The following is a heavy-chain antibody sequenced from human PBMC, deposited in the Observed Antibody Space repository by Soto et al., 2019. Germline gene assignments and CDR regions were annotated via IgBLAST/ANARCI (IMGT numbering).Heavy chain of an antibody. CDR3: AAQRVAATSDAFDI. CDR2: IVVGSGNT. V-gene: IGHV1-58*01. Sequence: QMQLVQSGPEVKKPGTSVKVSCKASGFTFTSSAVQWVRQARGQRLEWIGWIVVGSGNTNYAQKFQERVTITRDMSTSTAYMELSSLRSEATAVYYCAAQRVAATSDAFDIWGQGTMVTVSS. D-gene: IGHD2-15*01. J-gene: IGHJ3*02. CDR1: GFTFTSSA.